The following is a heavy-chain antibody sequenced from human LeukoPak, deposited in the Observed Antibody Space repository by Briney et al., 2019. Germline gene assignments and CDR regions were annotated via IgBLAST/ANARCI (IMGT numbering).Heavy chain of an antibody. Sequence: GGSLRLSCAASGFTFSSYSMNWVRQAPGKGLEWVSYISSSGTTIYYADSVKGRFTISRDNPKNSLYLQMNSLRAEDTAVYYCARGYCNSNTRYIAFDVWGQGTMVTVSS. CDR3: ARGYCNSNTRYIAFDV. D-gene: IGHD2/OR15-2a*01. V-gene: IGHV3-48*01. CDR2: ISSSGTTI. CDR1: GFTFSSYS. J-gene: IGHJ3*01.